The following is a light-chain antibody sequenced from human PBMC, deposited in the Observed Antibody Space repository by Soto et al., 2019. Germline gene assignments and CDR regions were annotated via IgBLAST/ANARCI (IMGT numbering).Light chain of an antibody. CDR2: GAS. CDR3: QQYGGSPIT. V-gene: IGKV3-20*01. CDR1: QSVTTR. J-gene: IGKJ5*01. Sequence: IVLTQSPGTLSLSPGERATLSCRASQSVTTRLAWYQHKPGQAPRLLMSGASSRASGVPVRFSGSGSGTDFTLTISRLEPEDFALYYCQQYGGSPITFGLGTRLE.